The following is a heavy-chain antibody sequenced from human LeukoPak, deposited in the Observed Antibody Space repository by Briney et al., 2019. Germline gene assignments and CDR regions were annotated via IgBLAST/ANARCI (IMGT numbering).Heavy chain of an antibody. J-gene: IGHJ6*03. D-gene: IGHD3-3*01. V-gene: IGHV4-59*01. CDR3: ARYYYDFWSGYYSHLYYYYYYMDV. CDR2: IYYSGST. Sequence: SETLSLTCTVSGGSISSYYWGWIRQPPGKGLEWIGYIYYSGSTNYNPSLKSRVTISVDTSKNQFSLKLSSVTAADTAVYYCARYYYDFWSGYYSHLYYYYYYMDVWGKGTTVTVSS. CDR1: GGSISSYY.